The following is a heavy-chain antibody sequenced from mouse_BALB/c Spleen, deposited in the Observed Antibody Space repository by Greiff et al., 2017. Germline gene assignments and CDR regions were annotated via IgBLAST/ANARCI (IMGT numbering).Heavy chain of an antibody. CDR2: IWSGGST. J-gene: IGHJ3*01. CDR3: ARNGDYYGSFAY. Sequence: VQLQQSGPGLVQPSQSLSITCTVSGFSLTSYGVHWVRQSPGKGLEWLGVIWSGGSTDYNAAFISRLSISKDNSKSQVFFKMNSLQANDTAIYYWARNGDYYGSFAYWGQGTLVTVSA. V-gene: IGHV2-2*02. CDR1: GFSLTSYG. D-gene: IGHD1-2*01.